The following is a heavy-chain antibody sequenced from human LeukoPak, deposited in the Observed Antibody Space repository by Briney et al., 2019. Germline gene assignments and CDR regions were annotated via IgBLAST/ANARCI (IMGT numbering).Heavy chain of an antibody. J-gene: IGHJ6*02. V-gene: IGHV4-59*08. CDR3: ASSGYIYGSYYYYYGMDV. CDR1: GGSLSSYY. D-gene: IGHD5-18*01. CDR2: IYYSGRT. Sequence: SETLSLTCSVSGGSLSSYYWSWIRQPPGKGLEWIGYIYYSGRTNYNPSIQSRVTISVDTSKNQFSLKLSSVTAADTAVYYCASSGYIYGSYYYYYGMDVWGQGTPVTVSS.